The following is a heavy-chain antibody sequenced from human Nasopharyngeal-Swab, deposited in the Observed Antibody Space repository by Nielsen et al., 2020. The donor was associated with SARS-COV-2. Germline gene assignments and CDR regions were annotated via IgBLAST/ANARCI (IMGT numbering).Heavy chain of an antibody. Sequence: GESLKISCSASGFTFSRYFMHLVRQAPGKGLEFVSHISADGETTYYADSVKGRFTISRDNSKNTLYLQMSGLRAEDTALYYCVIDRSLRYCSSATCSDAFDIWGQGTMVTVSS. CDR1: GFTFSRYF. CDR2: ISADGETT. J-gene: IGHJ3*02. V-gene: IGHV3-64D*06. CDR3: VIDRSLRYCSSATCSDAFDI. D-gene: IGHD2-2*01.